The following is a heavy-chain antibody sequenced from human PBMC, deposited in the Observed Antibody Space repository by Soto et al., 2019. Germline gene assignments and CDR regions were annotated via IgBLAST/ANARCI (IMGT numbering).Heavy chain of an antibody. CDR1: GGSISSGGYY. D-gene: IGHD2-15*01. V-gene: IGHV4-31*02. J-gene: IGHJ6*02. CDR2: IYYSGST. CDR3: AREGRPVVVAYYYGMDV. Sequence: PSETLSLTCTVSGGSISSGGYYWSWIRQHPGKGLEWIGYIYYSGSTYYNPSLKSRVTISVDTSKNQFSLKLSSVTAADTAVYYCAREGRPVVVAYYYGMDVWGQGTTVTVSS.